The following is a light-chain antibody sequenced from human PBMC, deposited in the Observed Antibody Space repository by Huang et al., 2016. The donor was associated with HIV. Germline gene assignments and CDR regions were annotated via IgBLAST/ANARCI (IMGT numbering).Light chain of an antibody. J-gene: IGKJ2*01. CDR3: EQYYKIPYT. CDR2: AAS. Sequence: DIQMTQSPYSLSASVGDRVTITCRANQGISNSLAWYQQKPGKAPKLLVYAASTLESGVPSRFSGGGSGTDYTRTISRLQPEYFATYYCEQYYKIPYTFGQGTNLEIK. CDR1: QGISNS. V-gene: IGKV1-NL1*01.